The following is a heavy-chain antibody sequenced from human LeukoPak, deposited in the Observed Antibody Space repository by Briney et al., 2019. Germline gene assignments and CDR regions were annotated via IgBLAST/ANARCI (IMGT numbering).Heavy chain of an antibody. CDR3: ARERYYYGSGSIYNWFDP. CDR2: IYTSGST. CDR1: GGSISSGSYY. V-gene: IGHV4-61*02. D-gene: IGHD3-10*01. J-gene: IGHJ5*02. Sequence: SETLSLTCTVSGGSISSGSYYWSWIRQPAGKGLEWIGRIYTSGSTNYNPSLKSRVTISVDTSKNQFSLKLSSVTAADTAVYYCARERYYYGSGSIYNWFDPWGQGTLVTVSS.